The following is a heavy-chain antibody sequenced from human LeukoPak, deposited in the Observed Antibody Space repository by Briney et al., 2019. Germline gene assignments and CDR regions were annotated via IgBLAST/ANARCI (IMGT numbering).Heavy chain of an antibody. V-gene: IGHV1-8*03. CDR3: ARAVTTWFDP. CDR2: INPNNGNL. CDR1: GYTFGSDD. D-gene: IGHD4-17*01. Sequence: ASVKVSCKASGYTFGSDDINWVRQATGQGLEWMGWINPNNGNLGYAQKFQGRVTITRNTPISTAYMELSRLRSDDTAVYYCARAVTTWFDPWGQGTLVTVSS. J-gene: IGHJ5*02.